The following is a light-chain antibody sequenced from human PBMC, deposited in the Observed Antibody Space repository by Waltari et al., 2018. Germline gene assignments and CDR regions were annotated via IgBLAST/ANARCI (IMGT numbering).Light chain of an antibody. CDR1: QSISSY. J-gene: IGKJ1*01. CDR2: AAS. Sequence: DIQMIQFPSSLSASVGDRVTITCRASQSISSYLNWYQQKPGKAPKLLIYAASSLQSGVPSRFSGSGSGTDFTLTISSLQPEDFATYYCQQSYSTPPAFGQGTKVEIK. CDR3: QQSYSTPPA. V-gene: IGKV1-39*01.